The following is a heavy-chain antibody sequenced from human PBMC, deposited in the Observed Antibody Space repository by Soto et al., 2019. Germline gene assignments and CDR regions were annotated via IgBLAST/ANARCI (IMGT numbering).Heavy chain of an antibody. D-gene: IGHD3-9*01. V-gene: IGHV1-69*12. J-gene: IGHJ4*02. CDR3: ARDSLSYDILPGYSPFDY. CDR2: IIPIFGTA. Sequence: QVQLVQSGAEVKKPGSSVKVSCKASGGTFSSYAISWVRQAPGQGLEWMGGIIPIFGTANYAQKFQGRVTITADQSTSTAYMELSSLRSEDTAVYYCARDSLSYDILPGYSPFDYWGQGTLVTVSS. CDR1: GGTFSSYA.